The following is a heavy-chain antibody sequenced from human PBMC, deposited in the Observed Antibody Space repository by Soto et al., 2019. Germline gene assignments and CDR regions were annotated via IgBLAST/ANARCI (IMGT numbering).Heavy chain of an antibody. J-gene: IGHJ3*02. CDR3: ARDIRFGLSDAFDI. CDR1: GLSISSGGSY. Sequence: SDSLTVTCAVSGLSISSGGSYWTWIRQPPGKGLEWIAYIYYSGTSYYNPSLKSRVIIAVDTSKNHFSLKLSSVTAADTAVYYCARDIRFGLSDAFDIWGQGTMVT. V-gene: IGHV4-31*11. D-gene: IGHD3-16*01. CDR2: IYYSGTS.